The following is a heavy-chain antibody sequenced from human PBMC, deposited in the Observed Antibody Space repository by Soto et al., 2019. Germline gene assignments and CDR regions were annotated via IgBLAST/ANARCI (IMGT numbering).Heavy chain of an antibody. CDR1: GGTFSSYT. CDR2: IIPILGIA. Sequence: QVQLVQSGAEVKKPGSSVKVSCKASGGTFSSYTISWVRQAPGQGLEWMGRIIPILGIANYAQKFQGRVTITADKSTSTAYMELSSLRSEDTAVYYCARDPTGTTLLGDAFAIWGQGTMVTVSS. J-gene: IGHJ3*02. CDR3: ARDPTGTTLLGDAFAI. D-gene: IGHD1-7*01. V-gene: IGHV1-69*08.